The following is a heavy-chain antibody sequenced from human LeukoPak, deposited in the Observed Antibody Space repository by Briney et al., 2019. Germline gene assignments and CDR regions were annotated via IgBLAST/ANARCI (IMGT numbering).Heavy chain of an antibody. CDR1: GYTFTSYG. J-gene: IGHJ4*02. V-gene: IGHV1-18*01. D-gene: IGHD2-21*02. CDR3: ARSDFVVVTAIPSDY. Sequence: ASVKVSCKASGYTFTSYGISWVRQAPGQGLEWMGWISAYNGNTNYAQKLQGRVTMTTDTSTSTAYMELGSLRSDDTAVYYCARSDFVVVTAIPSDYWGQGTLVTVSS. CDR2: ISAYNGNT.